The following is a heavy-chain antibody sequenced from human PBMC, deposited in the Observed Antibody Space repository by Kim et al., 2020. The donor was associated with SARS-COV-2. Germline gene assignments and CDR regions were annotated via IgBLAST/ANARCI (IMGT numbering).Heavy chain of an antibody. Sequence: GESLKIFCAASGFTFSSYEMSWVRQAPGKGLEWVSYISSSGSTIYYADSVKGRFTISKDNAKNSLYLQMNNLRAEDTAVYYCARAWWGSDYWGQGTLVTVSS. CDR1: GFTFSSYE. D-gene: IGHD3-16*01. V-gene: IGHV3-48*03. CDR2: ISSSGSTI. J-gene: IGHJ4*02. CDR3: ARAWWGSDY.